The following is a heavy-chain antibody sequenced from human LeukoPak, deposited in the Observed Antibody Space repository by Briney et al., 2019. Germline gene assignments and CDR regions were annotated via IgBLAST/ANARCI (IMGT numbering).Heavy chain of an antibody. D-gene: IGHD5-18*01. CDR3: ARSPGYSKNYYFDY. CDR1: GGSISSSSYY. J-gene: IGHJ4*02. CDR2: IYYSGST. V-gene: IGHV4-39*07. Sequence: SETLSLTCTVSGGSISSSSYYWGWIRQPPGKGLEWIGSIYYSGSTYYNPSLKSRVTISVDTSKNQFSLKLSSVTAADTAVYYCARSPGYSKNYYFDYWGQGTLVTVSS.